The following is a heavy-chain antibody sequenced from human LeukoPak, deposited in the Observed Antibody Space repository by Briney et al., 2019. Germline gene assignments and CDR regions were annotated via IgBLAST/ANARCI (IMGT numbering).Heavy chain of an antibody. V-gene: IGHV1-18*01. CDR2: ISAHNGNT. CDR3: ARAEMVRGVFDY. J-gene: IGHJ4*02. D-gene: IGHD3-10*01. CDR1: GYTFTSYG. Sequence: ASVKVSCKASGYTFTSYGISWVRQAPGQGLEWMGWISAHNGNTNYAQKLQGRVTMTTDTSTSTAYMELRSLRSDDTAVYYCARAEMVRGVFDYLGQGTLVTVSS.